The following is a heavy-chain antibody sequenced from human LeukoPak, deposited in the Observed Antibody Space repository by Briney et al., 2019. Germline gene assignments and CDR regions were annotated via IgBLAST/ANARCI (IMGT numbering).Heavy chain of an antibody. CDR3: AKDRFSSGWYGFQH. CDR1: GFTFNNFA. D-gene: IGHD6-19*01. Sequence: GVLRLSCATSGFTFNNFAMTWVRQAPGKGLEWVSAITGSGGSTYFADSVKGRFTISRDNSKNTVYLQMSSLRAEDTALYYCAKDRFSSGWYGFQHWGQGTLVTVSS. CDR2: ITGSGGST. V-gene: IGHV3-23*01. J-gene: IGHJ1*01.